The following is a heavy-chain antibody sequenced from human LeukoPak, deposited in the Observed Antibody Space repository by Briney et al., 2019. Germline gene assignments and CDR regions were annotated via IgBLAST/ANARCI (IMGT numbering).Heavy chain of an antibody. CDR1: GFTFSTYG. V-gene: IGHV3-30*02. D-gene: IGHD6-19*01. J-gene: IGHJ6*02. Sequence: PAGSLRLSCAASGFTFSTYGMHWVRQAPGKGLEWVAFIRYDGSYKFYADSVKGRFTISRDNAKNSLYLQMNSLRAEDTAVYYCARDGGGGWSSWEYGMDVWGQGTTVTVSS. CDR2: IRYDGSYK. CDR3: ARDGGGGWSSWEYGMDV.